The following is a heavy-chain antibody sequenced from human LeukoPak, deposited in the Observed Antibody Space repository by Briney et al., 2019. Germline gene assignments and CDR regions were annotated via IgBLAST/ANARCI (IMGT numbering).Heavy chain of an antibody. D-gene: IGHD3-10*01. CDR1: GFTFSSYS. Sequence: GGSLRLSCAASGFTFSSYSMNWVRQAPGKGLEWVSSISSSSSYIYYADSVKGRFTISRDNAKNSLYLQMNSLRAEDTAVYYCARDQLGSYYGANFDYWGQGTLVTVSS. CDR2: ISSSSSYI. J-gene: IGHJ4*02. V-gene: IGHV3-21*01. CDR3: ARDQLGSYYGANFDY.